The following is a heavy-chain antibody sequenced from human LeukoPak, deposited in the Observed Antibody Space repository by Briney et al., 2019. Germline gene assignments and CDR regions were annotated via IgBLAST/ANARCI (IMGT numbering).Heavy chain of an antibody. V-gene: IGHV3-21*01. CDR3: GTARANNYYDSSGYMFDP. CDR2: ISSSSSYI. Sequence: KPGGSLRLSCAASGFTFSSYSMNWVRQAPGKGLEWVSSISSSSSYIYYADSVKGRFTISRDNAKNSLYLQMNSLRAEDTAVYYCGTARANNYYDSSGYMFDPWGQGTLVTVSS. D-gene: IGHD3-22*01. CDR1: GFTFSSYS. J-gene: IGHJ5*02.